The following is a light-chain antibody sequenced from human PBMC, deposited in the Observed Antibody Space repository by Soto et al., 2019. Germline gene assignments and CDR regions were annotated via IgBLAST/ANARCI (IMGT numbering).Light chain of an antibody. CDR2: KAS. CDR1: QTSSNG. V-gene: IGKV1-5*03. Sequence: DIRTRQTPPTLSGSVEDTVTITRRAGQTSSNGSGWYQKKGGKAPKLLICKASTVKSGVQTSSSGSGSGTDFTLTISRLQPEDFANYYCQRSYSNWTFGQGTKVDIK. J-gene: IGKJ1*01. CDR3: QRSYSNWT.